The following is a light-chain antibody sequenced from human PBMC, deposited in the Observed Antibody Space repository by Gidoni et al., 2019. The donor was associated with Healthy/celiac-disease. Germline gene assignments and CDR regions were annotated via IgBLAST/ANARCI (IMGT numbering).Light chain of an antibody. CDR3: MQALQTPRT. J-gene: IGKJ3*01. Sequence: DIVMTQFPLSLPVTPGEPASISCRSSQSLLHSNGYNYLDWYLQKPGQSPQLLIYLGSNRASGVPYRFSGSGSGTDFTLKISKVEAEDVGVYYCMQALQTPRTFGPGTKVVIK. CDR1: QSLLHSNGYNY. V-gene: IGKV2-28*01. CDR2: LGS.